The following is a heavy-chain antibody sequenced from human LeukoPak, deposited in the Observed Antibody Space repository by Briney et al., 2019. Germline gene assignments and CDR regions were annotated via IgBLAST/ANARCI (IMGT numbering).Heavy chain of an antibody. V-gene: IGHV4-34*01. D-gene: IGHD4-17*01. J-gene: IGHJ4*02. CDR3: ARGSHDYGYPRSFDY. CDR2: INHSGST. CDR1: GGSFSGYY. Sequence: SETLSLTCAVYGGSFSGYYWSWIRQPPGKGLEWIGEINHSGSTNYNPSLKSRVTISVDTSKNQFSLKLSSVTAADTAVYYCARGSHDYGYPRSFDYWGQGTLVTVSS.